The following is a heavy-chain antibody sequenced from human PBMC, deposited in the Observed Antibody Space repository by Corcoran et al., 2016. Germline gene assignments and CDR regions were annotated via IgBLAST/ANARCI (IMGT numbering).Heavy chain of an antibody. V-gene: IGHV4-39*07. D-gene: IGHD2-15*01. Sequence: QLQLQESGPGLVKPSETLSLTCTVSGGSISSSSYYWGWIRQPPGKGLEWIGSIYYSGSTYHNPSLKCRVTISLDTSKNHFSLRLSSVTAVDTAVYYCARDHCSGGSGHWGFDYWGQGTLFTVSS. CDR3: ARDHCSGGSGHWGFDY. CDR2: IYYSGST. J-gene: IGHJ4*02. CDR1: GGSISSSSYY.